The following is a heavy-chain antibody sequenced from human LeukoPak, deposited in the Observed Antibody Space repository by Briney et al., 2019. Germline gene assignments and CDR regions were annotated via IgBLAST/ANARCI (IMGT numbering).Heavy chain of an antibody. J-gene: IGHJ1*01. D-gene: IGHD4-23*01. Sequence: SETLSLTCTVSGFFITNNNYWGWIRQSPGKGLEWMGSIHHSGNRFETGSTHYNPSFRGRISVSADPSKNQFSLTLRSVTDADTAVYFCARNVSGGFFIDWSQGTLVTVSS. CDR2: IHHSGNRFETGST. V-gene: IGHV4-38-2*02. CDR1: GFFITNNNY. CDR3: ARNVSGGFFID.